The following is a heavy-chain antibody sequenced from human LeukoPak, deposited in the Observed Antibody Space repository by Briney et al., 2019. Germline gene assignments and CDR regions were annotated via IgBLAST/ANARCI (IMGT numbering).Heavy chain of an antibody. CDR2: INREGINT. CDR3: ARDLGQYYDTSDNWFDP. D-gene: IGHD3-22*01. V-gene: IGHV3-74*01. CDR1: GFTFSNYW. Sequence: GGSLRLSWAASGFTFSNYWMHWVRQPPGKGLVWVSRINREGINTSYADSVKGRFTISRDNAKNTLNLQMNSLRAEDTAVYYCARDLGQYYDTSDNWFDPWGQGTLVTVSS. J-gene: IGHJ5*02.